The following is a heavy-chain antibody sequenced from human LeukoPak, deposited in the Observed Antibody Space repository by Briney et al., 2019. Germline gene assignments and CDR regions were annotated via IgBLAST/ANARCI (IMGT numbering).Heavy chain of an antibody. CDR1: GGSISSYY. CDR3: ARSTVTRVFDY. V-gene: IGHV4-59*08. Sequence: SETLSLTCTVSGGSISSYYWSWIRQPPGKGLEWIGYIYYRGSTNYNPSLKSRVTISVDTPKNQFSLKLSSVTAAGTAVYYCARSTVTRVFDYWGQGTLVTVSS. CDR2: IYYRGST. D-gene: IGHD4-17*01. J-gene: IGHJ4*02.